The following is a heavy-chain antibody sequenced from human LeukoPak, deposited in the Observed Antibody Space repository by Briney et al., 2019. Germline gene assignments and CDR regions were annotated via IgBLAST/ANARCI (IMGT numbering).Heavy chain of an antibody. CDR3: VRSISGFGE. CDR1: GFTFSNYA. CDR2: LSATGVST. Sequence: GGSLRLSCSASGFTFSNYAMTWVRQAPGKGLEWVSTLSATGVSTFYADSVKGRFTISRDNSKNTLFLQVSSLRAEDTAIYYCVRSISGFGEWGQGALVTVSS. J-gene: IGHJ4*02. D-gene: IGHD1-20*01. V-gene: IGHV3-23*01.